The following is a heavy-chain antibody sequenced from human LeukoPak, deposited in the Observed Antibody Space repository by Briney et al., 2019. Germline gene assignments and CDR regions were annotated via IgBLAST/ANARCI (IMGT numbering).Heavy chain of an antibody. Sequence: ASVKVSCKASGYTFTSYYMHWVRQAPGQGLEWMGIINPSGGSTSYAQKFQGRVTMTRDMSTSTVYMELSSLRSEDTAVYYCARAQRWLQFKDAFDIWGQGTMVTVSS. CDR1: GYTFTSYY. D-gene: IGHD5-24*01. CDR2: INPSGGST. CDR3: ARAQRWLQFKDAFDI. J-gene: IGHJ3*02. V-gene: IGHV1-46*01.